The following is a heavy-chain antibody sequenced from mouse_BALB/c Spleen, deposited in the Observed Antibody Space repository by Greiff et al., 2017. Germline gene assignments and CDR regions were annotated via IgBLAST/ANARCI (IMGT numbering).Heavy chain of an antibody. Sequence: VKVVESGPGLVAPSQSLSITCTVSGFSLTSYGVHWVRQPPGKGLEWLGVIWAGGSTNYNSALMSRLSISKDNSKSQVFLKMNSLQTDDTAMYYCAREHGYGWAYWGQGTLVTVSA. D-gene: IGHD1-2*01. J-gene: IGHJ3*01. CDR2: IWAGGST. CDR3: AREHGYGWAY. CDR1: GFSLTSYG. V-gene: IGHV2-9*02.